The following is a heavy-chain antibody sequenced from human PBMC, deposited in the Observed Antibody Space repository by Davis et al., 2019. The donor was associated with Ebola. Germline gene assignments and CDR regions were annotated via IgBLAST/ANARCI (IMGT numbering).Heavy chain of an antibody. J-gene: IGHJ3*02. Sequence: ASVKVSCKTSGYTFTAFFIHWVRQAPGEGLEWMGIINPSPGATQSARKFQGRVTVTRDTSTTTVDLELVSLTSDDTAVYYCARVHSDSDAFDIWGQGTMVTISS. V-gene: IGHV1-46*01. D-gene: IGHD3-10*01. CDR2: INPSPGAT. CDR3: ARVHSDSDAFDI. CDR1: GYTFTAFF.